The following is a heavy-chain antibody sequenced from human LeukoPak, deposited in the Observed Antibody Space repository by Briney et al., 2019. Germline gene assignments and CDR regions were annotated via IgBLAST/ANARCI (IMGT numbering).Heavy chain of an antibody. D-gene: IGHD2-2*01. J-gene: IGHJ6*03. CDR1: GGTFSSYA. V-gene: IGHV1-69*05. Sequence: SVKVSFKASGGTFSSYAISWVRQAPGQGLEWTGGIIPIFGTANYAQKFQGRVTITTDESTSTAYMELSSVRSEDTAVYYCASGEYQLRRFGNYYYYYMDVWGKGTTVTVSS. CDR3: ASGEYQLRRFGNYYYYYMDV. CDR2: IIPIFGTA.